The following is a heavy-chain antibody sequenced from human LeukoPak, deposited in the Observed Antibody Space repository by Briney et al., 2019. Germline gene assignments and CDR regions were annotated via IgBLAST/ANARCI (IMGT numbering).Heavy chain of an antibody. CDR3: ARSGYDSDYYFDY. J-gene: IGHJ4*02. V-gene: IGHV4-4*02. D-gene: IGHD3-22*01. Sequence: SETLSLTCAVSGGSISSSNWWSWVRQPPGKGLEWIGEIYHSGSTNYNPSLKSRVTISVDKSKNQFSLKLSSVTAADTAVYYCARSGYDSDYYFDYWGQGTLVTVSS. CDR1: GGSISSSNW. CDR2: IYHSGST.